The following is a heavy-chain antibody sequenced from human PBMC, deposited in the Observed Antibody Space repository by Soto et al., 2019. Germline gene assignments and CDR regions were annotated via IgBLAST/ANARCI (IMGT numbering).Heavy chain of an antibody. J-gene: IGHJ6*02. CDR3: ARNRRGYDYNYKVMEV. Sequence: AAEKGSCKDSGYTVTIDAMEWVRHAPGQKREGMGGNNGGDGNTKYSQKFQGRGTITRGTSASAGHMEVGRLRAEDTAVEYCARNRRGYDYNYKVMEVGGQGTTVTVSS. CDR2: NNGGDGNT. V-gene: IGHV1-3*01. D-gene: IGHD5-12*01. CDR1: GYTVTIDA.